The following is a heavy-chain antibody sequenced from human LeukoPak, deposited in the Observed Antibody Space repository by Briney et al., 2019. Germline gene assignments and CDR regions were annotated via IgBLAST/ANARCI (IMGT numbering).Heavy chain of an antibody. CDR2: IYYSGST. J-gene: IGHJ4*02. D-gene: IGHD6-19*01. V-gene: IGHV4-39*01. CDR1: GGSISSSSYY. CDR3: AGIGGQRGSGIDY. Sequence: SETLSLTCTVSGGSISSSSYYWGWIRQPPGKGLEWIGSIYYSGSTYYNPSLKSRVTISVDTSKNQFSLKLSSVTAADTAVYYCAGIGGQRGSGIDYWGQGTLVTVSS.